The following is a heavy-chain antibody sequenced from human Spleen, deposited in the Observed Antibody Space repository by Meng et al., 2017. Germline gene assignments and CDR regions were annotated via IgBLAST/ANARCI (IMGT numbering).Heavy chain of an antibody. J-gene: IGHJ4*02. CDR1: GYNFIAYW. D-gene: IGHD1-1*01. V-gene: IGHV1-2*07. Sequence: ASVKVSCKASGYNFIAYWLYRVRQAPGQGLEWIGWINPNGGGTNYAHKFLGRVTVTRDMSTSTAYMDMSSLTFDDTAVYYCAILEGGWGQGTLVTVSS. CDR2: INPNGGGT. CDR3: AILEGG.